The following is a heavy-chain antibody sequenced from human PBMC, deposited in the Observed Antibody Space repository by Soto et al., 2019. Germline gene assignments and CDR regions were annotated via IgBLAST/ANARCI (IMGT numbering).Heavy chain of an antibody. Sequence: QVQLVESGGGVVQPGRSLRLSCAASGFAFSSYGMHWVRQAPGKGLEWVAVIWYDGSNKYYADSVKGRFTISRDNSKNTLYLQMNSLRAEDKAVYYCARGWGNRYNWNENAFDIWGQGTMVTVSS. CDR1: GFAFSSYG. D-gene: IGHD1-1*01. J-gene: IGHJ3*02. V-gene: IGHV3-33*01. CDR3: ARGWGNRYNWNENAFDI. CDR2: IWYDGSNK.